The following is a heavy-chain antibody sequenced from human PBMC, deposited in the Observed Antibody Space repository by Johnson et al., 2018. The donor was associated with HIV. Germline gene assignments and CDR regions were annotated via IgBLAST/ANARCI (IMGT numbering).Heavy chain of an antibody. V-gene: IGHV3-66*01. J-gene: IGHJ3*02. Sequence: VQLVESGGGLVQSGGSLRLSCAASGFTFSDHYMDWVRQAPGKGLEWVSVIYSGGNTYYADSVKGRFTISRDNSKNTLYLQMNSLRAEDTAVYYCAREGKDAFDIWGQGTMVTVSS. CDR2: IYSGGNT. D-gene: IGHD3-10*01. CDR3: AREGKDAFDI. CDR1: GFTFSDHY.